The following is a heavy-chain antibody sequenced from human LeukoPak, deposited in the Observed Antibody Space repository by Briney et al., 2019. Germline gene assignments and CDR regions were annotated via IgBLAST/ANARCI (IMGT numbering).Heavy chain of an antibody. CDR3: ARPGLGFAYGGKINYFDY. CDR1: GFTFSSYW. Sequence: GGSLRLSCAASGFTFSSYWMHWVRQAPGKGLVWVSRINSDGSSTSYADSVKGRFTISRDNAKNTLYPQMNSLRAEDTAVYYCARPGLGFAYGGKINYFDYWGQGTLVTVSS. V-gene: IGHV3-74*01. CDR2: INSDGSST. D-gene: IGHD4-23*01. J-gene: IGHJ4*02.